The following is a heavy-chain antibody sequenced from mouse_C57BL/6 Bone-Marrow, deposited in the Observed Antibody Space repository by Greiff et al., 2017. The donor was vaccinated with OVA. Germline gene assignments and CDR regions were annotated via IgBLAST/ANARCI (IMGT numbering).Heavy chain of an antibody. D-gene: IGHD2-3*01. CDR2: IYPGDGDT. J-gene: IGHJ2*01. CDR1: GYAFSSSW. Sequence: VKLQQSGPELVKPGASVKISCKASGYAFSSSWMNWVKQRPGKGLEWIGRIYPGDGDTNYNGKFKGKATLTADKSSSTAYMQLSSLTSEDSAVYFCARHDDGYCASYFDYWGQGTTLTVSS. CDR3: ARHDDGYCASYFDY. V-gene: IGHV1-82*01.